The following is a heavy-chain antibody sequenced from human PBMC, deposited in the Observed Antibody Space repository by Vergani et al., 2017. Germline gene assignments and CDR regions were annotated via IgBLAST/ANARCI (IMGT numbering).Heavy chain of an antibody. D-gene: IGHD6-19*01. CDR1: GGTFSSYA. CDR2: IIPIFGTA. Sequence: QVQLVQSGAEVKKPGSSVKVSCKASGGTFSSYAISWVRQAPGQGLEWMGGIIPIFGTANYAQKFQGRVTITADESTSTAYMELSSLRSEDTAVYYCARDKRAVLSPNSSGWYSWFDPWGEGTLVTVSS. CDR3: ARDKRAVLSPNSSGWYSWFDP. J-gene: IGHJ5*02. V-gene: IGHV1-69*12.